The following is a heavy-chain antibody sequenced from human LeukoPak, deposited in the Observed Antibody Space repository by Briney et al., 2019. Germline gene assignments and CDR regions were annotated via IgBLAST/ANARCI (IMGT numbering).Heavy chain of an antibody. CDR3: ARDPGYSFDY. J-gene: IGHJ4*02. D-gene: IGHD2-15*01. Sequence: ASVKVSCKASGYTFTGYYMHWVRQAPGQGLEWMGWINTNTGNPTYAQGFTGRFVFSLDTSVSTTYLQISSLKAEDTAVYFCARDPGYSFDYWGQGTLVTVSS. V-gene: IGHV7-4-1*02. CDR1: GYTFTGYY. CDR2: INTNTGNP.